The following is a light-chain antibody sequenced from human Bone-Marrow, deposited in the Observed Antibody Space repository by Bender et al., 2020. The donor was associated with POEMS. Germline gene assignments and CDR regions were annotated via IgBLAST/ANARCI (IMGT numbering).Light chain of an antibody. J-gene: IGLJ1*01. CDR3: ISCTSSNTYV. CDR2: EVS. Sequence: SALTQPRSVSGSPGQSVTISCTGTSSDVGRYNFVSWYQQHPGKAPQLIIFEVSKRPSGVPDRFSGSTSGNTASLTISVLQAEDEADYYCISCTSSNTYVFGTGTKVTV. CDR1: SSDVGRYNF. V-gene: IGLV2-11*01.